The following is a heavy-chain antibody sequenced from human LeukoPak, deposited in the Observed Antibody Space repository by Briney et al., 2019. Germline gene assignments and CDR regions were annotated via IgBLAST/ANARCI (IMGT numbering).Heavy chain of an antibody. CDR1: GFTFSGYE. Sequence: GGSLRLSCAASGFTFSGYEMDWVRQAPGKGLEWVSYISSSGSTIYYADSVKGRFTISRDNAKNSLYLQMNSLRAKGTAVYYCAREVKYYGMDVWGQGTTVTVSS. CDR3: AREVKYYGMDV. CDR2: ISSSGSTI. D-gene: IGHD4-23*01. J-gene: IGHJ6*02. V-gene: IGHV3-48*03.